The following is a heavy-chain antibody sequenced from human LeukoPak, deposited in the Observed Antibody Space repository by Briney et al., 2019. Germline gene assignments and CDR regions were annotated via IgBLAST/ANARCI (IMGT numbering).Heavy chain of an antibody. J-gene: IGHJ4*02. Sequence: PSETLPLTCTVSGGSISSGSYYWSWIRQPAGKGLEWIGRIYTSGSTNYNPSLKSRVTISVDTSKNQFSLKLSSVTAADTAVYYCARFLRAGSRGYYFDYWGQGTLVTVSS. D-gene: IGHD3-10*01. CDR2: IYTSGST. CDR1: GGSISSGSYY. V-gene: IGHV4-61*02. CDR3: ARFLRAGSRGYYFDY.